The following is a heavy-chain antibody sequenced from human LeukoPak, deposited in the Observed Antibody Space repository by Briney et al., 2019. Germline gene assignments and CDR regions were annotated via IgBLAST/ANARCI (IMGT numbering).Heavy chain of an antibody. D-gene: IGHD3-9*01. CDR2: IYYSGST. CDR1: GGSISSYY. J-gene: IGHJ4*02. Sequence: SQTLSLTCTISGGSISSYYWSWIRQPPGKGQEWIGYIYYSGSTNYNPSLKSRVTISVDTSKNQFSLKLSSVTAADTAVYYCSRGRVILTGYYSDHWGQGTLVTVSS. V-gene: IGHV4-59*01. CDR3: SRGRVILTGYYSDH.